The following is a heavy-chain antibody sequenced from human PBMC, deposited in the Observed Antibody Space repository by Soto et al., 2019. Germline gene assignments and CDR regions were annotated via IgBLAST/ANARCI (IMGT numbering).Heavy chain of an antibody. J-gene: IGHJ4*02. D-gene: IGHD2-8*01. CDR2: ISTNSGKT. CDR3: ARDNGYYDF. CDR1: GYTFSSYS. Sequence: GASVKVSCKTSGYTFSSYSINWVRQAPGQGLEWMAWISTNSGKTHYAERFQGRVTVTIDKSARTAFMEMWGLTSDDTAVYFCARDNGYYDFWGQGTLVTVS. V-gene: IGHV1-18*01.